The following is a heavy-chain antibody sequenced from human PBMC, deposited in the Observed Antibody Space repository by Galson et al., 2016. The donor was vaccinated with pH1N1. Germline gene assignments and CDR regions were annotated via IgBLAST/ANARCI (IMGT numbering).Heavy chain of an antibody. V-gene: IGHV1-69*06. D-gene: IGHD3-10*01. CDR1: GGTFSNSA. CDR3: ATAGPLVREILYYSSAMYV. J-gene: IGHJ6*02. Sequence: SVKVSCKASGGTFSNSAISWVRQAPGQGLEWMGGISPIFGSINYAQRLQGRVTVSADIFTNTAYMELSRLRSEDTAIYYCATAGPLVREILYYSSAMYVWGQGTTVTVSS. CDR2: ISPIFGSI.